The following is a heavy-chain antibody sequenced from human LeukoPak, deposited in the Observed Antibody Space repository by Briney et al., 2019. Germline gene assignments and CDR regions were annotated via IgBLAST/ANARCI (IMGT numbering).Heavy chain of an antibody. CDR1: GFTFSSYS. V-gene: IGHV3-21*06. Sequence: GGSLRLSCAASGFTFSSYSMNWVRQAPGKGLEWVSSINSSSSYIYYADSVKGRFTISRDNAKNSLYLQMNSLRAEDTAVYYCASASRYYDILTGQSGTWYFDLWGRGTLVTVSS. J-gene: IGHJ2*01. CDR2: INSSSSYI. CDR3: ASASRYYDILTGQSGTWYFDL. D-gene: IGHD3-9*01.